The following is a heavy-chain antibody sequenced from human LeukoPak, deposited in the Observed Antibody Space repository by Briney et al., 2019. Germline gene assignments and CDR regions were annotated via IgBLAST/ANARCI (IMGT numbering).Heavy chain of an antibody. CDR2: IYYSGST. CDR3: ARGRTMVRGVNFDY. D-gene: IGHD3-10*01. CDR1: GGSISSGGYY. J-gene: IGHJ4*02. V-gene: IGHV4-31*03. Sequence: SETLSLTCTVSGGSISSGGYYWSWIRQHPGKGLEWIGYIYYSGSTYYNPSLKSRVTISVDTSKNQFSLKLSSVTAADTAVYYCARGRTMVRGVNFDYWGQGTLVTVSS.